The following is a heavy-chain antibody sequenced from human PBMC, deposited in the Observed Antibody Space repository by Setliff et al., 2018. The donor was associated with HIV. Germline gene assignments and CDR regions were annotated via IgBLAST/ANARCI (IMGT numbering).Heavy chain of an antibody. D-gene: IGHD3-10*01. CDR3: ARIKAFGSGSYPLDF. CDR2: VSTSGNT. J-gene: IGHJ4*02. CDR1: SSISSGGYY. Sequence: SETLSLTCSVSSSISSGGYYWTWIRRPAGKGLEWIGHVSTSGNTNYNPSLKSRITISLDTSKSHFSLKLHSVTAADTAVYYCARIKAFGSGSYPLDFWGQGTPVTVSS. V-gene: IGHV4-61*09.